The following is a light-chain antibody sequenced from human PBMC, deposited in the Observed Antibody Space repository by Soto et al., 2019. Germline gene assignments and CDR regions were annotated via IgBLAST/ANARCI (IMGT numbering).Light chain of an antibody. CDR2: NTT. CDR3: CSYTTRTTYV. V-gene: IGLV8-61*01. CDR1: SGSVSTSYY. Sequence: QTVVTQEPSFSVSPGGTVILTCGLTSGSVSTSYYPSWYQQSPGLAPRTLIYNTTTRSSGVPDRFFGSKSGNTASLTISGLQAEDEADYYCCSYTTRTTYVFGTGTKLTVL. J-gene: IGLJ1*01.